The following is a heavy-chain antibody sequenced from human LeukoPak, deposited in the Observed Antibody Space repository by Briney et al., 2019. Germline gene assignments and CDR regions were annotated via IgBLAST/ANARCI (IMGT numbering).Heavy chain of an antibody. V-gene: IGHV4-39*01. D-gene: IGHD5-12*01. Sequence: SETLSLTCAVSGGSISSNSYFWGWIRQPPGKGLEWIGSFYYSGSTYYNPSLKSRATISVDTSKNQFSLNLNSVTAADTAVYYCARPLRGGLVSIGMDVWGQGTTVTVSS. CDR3: ARPLRGGLVSIGMDV. CDR2: FYYSGST. CDR1: GGSISSNSYF. J-gene: IGHJ6*02.